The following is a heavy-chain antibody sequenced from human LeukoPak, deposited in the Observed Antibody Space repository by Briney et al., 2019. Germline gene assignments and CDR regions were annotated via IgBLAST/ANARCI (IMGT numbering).Heavy chain of an antibody. CDR1: GYTFTSYD. D-gene: IGHD3-10*01. V-gene: IGHV1-8*03. CDR2: MNPNSGNT. J-gene: IGHJ4*02. CDR3: ARDAYYYGSGSYYTDY. Sequence: ASVKVSCKASGYTFTSYDINWVRQATGQGLEWMGWMNPNSGNTGYAQKFQGRVTITRNTSISTAYMELSRLRSDDTAVYYCARDAYYYGSGSYYTDYWGQGTLVTVSS.